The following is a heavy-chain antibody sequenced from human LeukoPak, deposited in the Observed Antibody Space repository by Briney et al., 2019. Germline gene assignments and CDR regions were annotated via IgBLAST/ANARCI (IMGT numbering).Heavy chain of an antibody. V-gene: IGHV3-7*03. Sequence: GGSLRLSCVASGFTFGKYWMSWVRQAPGKGLEWVANIKLDGSEKNYVDSVKGRFTISRDNTKNSLYLQMNSLRAEDTAVFYCARDDARWEVPFDYWGQGSLVTVSS. CDR2: IKLDGSEK. CDR1: GFTFGKYW. CDR3: ARDDARWEVPFDY. J-gene: IGHJ4*02. D-gene: IGHD1-26*01.